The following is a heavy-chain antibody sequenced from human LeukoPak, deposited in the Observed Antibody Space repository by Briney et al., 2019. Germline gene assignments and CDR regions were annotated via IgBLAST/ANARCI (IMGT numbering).Heavy chain of an antibody. CDR2: IYSGGST. D-gene: IGHD6-13*01. V-gene: IGHV3-53*01. Sequence: GGPLRLSCAASGFTVGSNYMSWVRQAPGKGLEWVSVIYSGGSTYYADSVKGRFTISRDNSKNTLYLQMNSLRAEDTAVYYCARGGSSWSLDYWGQGTLVTVSS. J-gene: IGHJ4*02. CDR1: GFTVGSNY. CDR3: ARGGSSWSLDY.